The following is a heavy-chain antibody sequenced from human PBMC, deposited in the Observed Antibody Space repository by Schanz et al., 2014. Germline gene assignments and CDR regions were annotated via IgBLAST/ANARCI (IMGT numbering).Heavy chain of an antibody. J-gene: IGHJ4*02. CDR2: ISSTSSYI. CDR1: GFTFSNYS. D-gene: IGHD3-3*01. CDR3: ARGVRIDY. V-gene: IGHV3-21*02. Sequence: EAQLLESGGGVVQPGRSLRLSCAASGFTFSNYSMNWVRQAPGKGLEWVSSISSTSSYIFYADSVKGRFTISRDNAKNSLYLQMNSLTAEDTAVYYCARGVRIDYWGQGSLVTVSS.